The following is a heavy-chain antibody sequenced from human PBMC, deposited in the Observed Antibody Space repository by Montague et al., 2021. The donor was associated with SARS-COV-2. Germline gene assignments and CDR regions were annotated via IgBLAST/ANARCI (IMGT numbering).Heavy chain of an antibody. J-gene: IGHJ4*02. Sequence: SETLSLTCAVYGGSLSGYGWSWIRQPPGKGLEWIGEINHSGSTKYNPSLKSRVSISVDTSKNQFSLKLNSVTAADTAVYYCARGQGEITMIVVVLTAAAHYFDYWGQGTRVTVSP. CDR3: ARGQGEITMIVVVLTAAAHYFDY. D-gene: IGHD3-22*01. CDR1: GGSLSGYG. CDR2: INHSGST. V-gene: IGHV4-34*01.